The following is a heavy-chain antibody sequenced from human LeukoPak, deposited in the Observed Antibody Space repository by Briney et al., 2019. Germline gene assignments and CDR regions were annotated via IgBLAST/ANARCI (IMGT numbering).Heavy chain of an antibody. V-gene: IGHV1-18*01. Sequence: ASVKVSCKASGYTFTSYGISWVRQAPGQGLEWMGWISAYNGNTNYAQKLQGRVTMTTDTSTSTAYMELRSLRSDDTAVYYCARDIYCSGGSCYSTAFDIWGQGTMVTVSS. D-gene: IGHD2-15*01. CDR2: ISAYNGNT. J-gene: IGHJ3*02. CDR3: ARDIYCSGGSCYSTAFDI. CDR1: GYTFTSYG.